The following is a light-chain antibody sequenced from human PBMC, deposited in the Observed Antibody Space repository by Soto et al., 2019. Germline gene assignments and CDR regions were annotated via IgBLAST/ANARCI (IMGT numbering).Light chain of an antibody. CDR1: QSVSSY. CDR2: GAS. J-gene: IGKJ5*01. V-gene: IGKV3-15*01. CDR3: QQYNNWPQIN. Sequence: EIVLTQSPGTLFLSSGEMATLSRSARQSVSSYLAWYQQKPGQAPRLFIFGASTGATGIPARFSGSGSGTDFTLTISSLQSEDFAVYYCQQYNNWPQINFGQGTRLEI.